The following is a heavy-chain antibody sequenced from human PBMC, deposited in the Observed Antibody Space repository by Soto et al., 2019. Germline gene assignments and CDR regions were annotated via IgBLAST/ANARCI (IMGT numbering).Heavy chain of an antibody. Sequence: ESGGGVVQPGRSLRLSCAASGFTFSSYGMHWVRQAPGKGLEWVAVIWYDGSNKYYADSVKGRFTISRDNSKNTLYLQMNSLRAEDTAVYYCASGLRQWLVDYWGQGTLVTVSS. CDR1: GFTFSSYG. D-gene: IGHD6-19*01. CDR2: IWYDGSNK. CDR3: ASGLRQWLVDY. V-gene: IGHV3-33*01. J-gene: IGHJ4*02.